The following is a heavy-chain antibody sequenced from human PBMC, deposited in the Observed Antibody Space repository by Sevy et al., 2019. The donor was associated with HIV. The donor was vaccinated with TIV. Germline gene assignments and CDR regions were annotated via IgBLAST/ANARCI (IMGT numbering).Heavy chain of an antibody. D-gene: IGHD2-15*01. CDR3: AADRCSGGSCRMGVAFDI. Sequence: GGSLRLSCAASGFTFDGYGMSWVRHAPGKGLEWVSGINWNGGSTGYADSVKGRFTISRDDAKNSLYLQMNSLRAEDMALYYCAADRCSGGSCRMGVAFDIWGQGTMVTVSS. V-gene: IGHV3-20*04. J-gene: IGHJ3*02. CDR1: GFTFDGYG. CDR2: INWNGGST.